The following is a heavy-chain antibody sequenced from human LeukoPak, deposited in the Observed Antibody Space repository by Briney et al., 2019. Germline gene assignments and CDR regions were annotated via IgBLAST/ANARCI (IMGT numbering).Heavy chain of an antibody. V-gene: IGHV1-2*02. D-gene: IGHD3-10*01. CDR3: ARETMVRGVTLIDY. J-gene: IGHJ4*02. Sequence: ASVKVSCKASGYKFTDYYMHWVRQAPGQGLEWMGWINPNSGGTNYAQKFQGRVTMTRDTSISTAYMELSRLRSDDTAVYYCARETMVRGVTLIDYWGQGTLVTVSS. CDR2: INPNSGGT. CDR1: GYKFTDYY.